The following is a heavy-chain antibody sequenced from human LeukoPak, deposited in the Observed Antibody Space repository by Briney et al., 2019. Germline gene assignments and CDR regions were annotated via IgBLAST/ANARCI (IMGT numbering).Heavy chain of an antibody. V-gene: IGHV4-31*03. CDR3: ARAGGFFSPFGY. D-gene: IGHD3-16*01. CDR1: GGSISSSSYY. J-gene: IGHJ4*02. Sequence: SETLSLTCTVSGGSISSSSYYWGWIRQHPGDGLEWIGYIYYSGSTYYNPSLKSRVTISIDTSKNHFSLKLSSVTAADTAVYYCARAGGFFSPFGYWGQGTLVTVSS. CDR2: IYYSGST.